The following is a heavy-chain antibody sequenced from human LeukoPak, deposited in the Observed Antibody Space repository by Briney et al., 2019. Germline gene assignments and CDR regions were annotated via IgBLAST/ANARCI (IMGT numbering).Heavy chain of an antibody. CDR2: ISGSGGST. J-gene: IGHJ5*02. CDR1: GFTFSSYA. Sequence: GGSLRLSCAASGFTFSSYAMSWVRQAPGKGLEWVSAISGSGGSTYYADSVKGRFTISRDNSKNTLYLQMNSLRAEDTAVYYCAKRPRDIVVVVAARSWFDPWGQGTLVTVSS. D-gene: IGHD2-15*01. V-gene: IGHV3-23*01. CDR3: AKRPRDIVVVVAARSWFDP.